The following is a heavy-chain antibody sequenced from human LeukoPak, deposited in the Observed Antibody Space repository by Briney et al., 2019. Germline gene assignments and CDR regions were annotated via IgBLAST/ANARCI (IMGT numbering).Heavy chain of an antibody. J-gene: IGHJ4*02. V-gene: IGHV4-59*01. Sequence: SETLSLTCTVSGGSISTYYWSWIRQPPGKGLEWIGCVYYSGNTKDNPSLKSRVTISLDTSKNQFSLKLTSVTAADTAVYYCARGYSGYDPTYFDYWGQGILVTVSS. CDR3: ARGYSGYDPTYFDY. CDR1: GGSISTYY. D-gene: IGHD5-12*01. CDR2: VYYSGNT.